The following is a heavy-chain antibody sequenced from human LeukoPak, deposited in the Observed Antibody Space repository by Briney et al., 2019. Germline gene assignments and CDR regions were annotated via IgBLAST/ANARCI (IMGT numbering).Heavy chain of an antibody. V-gene: IGHV1-2*02. CDR2: INPNSGGT. D-gene: IGHD3-3*01. CDR1: GYIFTGYY. CDR3: ARGLAIFGVVIPTFFDS. Sequence: ASVKVSCKASGYIFTGYYIHWVRQAPGQGLEWMGWINPNSGGTDYAQKFQGRVIMTRDTSITTVYMELNSLISDDTAVYYCARGLAIFGVVIPTFFDSWGQGTLVTVSS. J-gene: IGHJ4*02.